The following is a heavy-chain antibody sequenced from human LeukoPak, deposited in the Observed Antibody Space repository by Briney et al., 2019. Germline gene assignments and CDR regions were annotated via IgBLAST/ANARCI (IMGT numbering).Heavy chain of an antibody. Sequence: PSETLSLTCTVSGGSISSSSYYWGWIRQPPGKGLEWIGSIYYSGSTYYNPSLKSRVTISVDTSKNQFSLKLSSVTAADTAVYYCARVNPPRYSSSAAPRWFDPWGQGTLVTVSS. CDR2: IYYSGST. J-gene: IGHJ5*02. CDR1: GGSISSSSYY. CDR3: ARVNPPRYSSSAAPRWFDP. D-gene: IGHD6-13*01. V-gene: IGHV4-39*07.